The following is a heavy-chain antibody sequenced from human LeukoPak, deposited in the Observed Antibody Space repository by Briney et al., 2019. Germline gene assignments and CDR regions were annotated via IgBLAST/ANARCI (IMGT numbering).Heavy chain of an antibody. CDR2: INHSGST. Sequence: PSETLSLTCAVYGGSFSGYYWSWIRQPPGKGLEWIGEINHSGSTNYNPSLKSRVTISVDTSKNQFSLKLSSVTAADTAVYYCASGGWSYYDSSGLLDYWGQGTLVTVSS. CDR3: ASGGWSYYDSSGLLDY. D-gene: IGHD3-22*01. CDR1: GGSFSGYY. J-gene: IGHJ4*02. V-gene: IGHV4-34*01.